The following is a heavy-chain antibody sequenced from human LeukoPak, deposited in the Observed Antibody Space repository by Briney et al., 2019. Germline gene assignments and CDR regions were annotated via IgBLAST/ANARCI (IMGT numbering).Heavy chain of an antibody. Sequence: GGSLRLSCAASGFTVSSNYMSWVRQAPGKGLEWVSVIYSGGSTYYADSVKGRFTISRDNAKNSLYLQMNSLRAEDTAVYYCAKDRYGGNLLKGSPDYWGQGTLVTVSS. J-gene: IGHJ4*02. D-gene: IGHD4-23*01. CDR2: IYSGGST. CDR3: AKDRYGGNLLKGSPDY. V-gene: IGHV3-66*02. CDR1: GFTVSSNY.